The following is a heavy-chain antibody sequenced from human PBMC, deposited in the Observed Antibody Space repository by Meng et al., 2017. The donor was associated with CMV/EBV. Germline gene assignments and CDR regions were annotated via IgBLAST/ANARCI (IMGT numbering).Heavy chain of an antibody. V-gene: IGHV3-48*03. CDR2: ISSSGSTI. CDR3: ARDGPIVVVRGHYGMDV. J-gene: IGHJ6*02. Sequence: GESLMISCAASGFTFSSYEMNWVRQAPGKGLEWVSYISSSGSTIYYADSVKGRFTISRDNAKNSLYLQMNSLRAEDTAVYYCARDGPIVVVRGHYGMDVWGQGTTVTVS. CDR1: GFTFSSYE. D-gene: IGHD2-2*01.